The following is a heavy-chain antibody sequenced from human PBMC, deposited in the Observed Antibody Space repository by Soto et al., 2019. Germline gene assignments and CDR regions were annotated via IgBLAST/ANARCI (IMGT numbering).Heavy chain of an antibody. V-gene: IGHV3-74*01. CDR2: MNTDGSDT. D-gene: IGHD2-8*01. J-gene: IGHJ5*02. CDR3: AREGMGVSNWFDP. CDR1: GFTFSSYW. Sequence: EMQLVESGGGLVQPGGSLRLSCAASGFTFSSYWMHWVRQAPGKGLVWVSRMNTDGSDTYYADSVKGRFTISRDNARNTVYLQMNSLRVEDTAVYYCAREGMGVSNWFDPRGQGTLVSVSS.